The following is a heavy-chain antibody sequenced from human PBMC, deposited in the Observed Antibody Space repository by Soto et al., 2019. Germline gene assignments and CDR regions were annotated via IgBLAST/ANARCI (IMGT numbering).Heavy chain of an antibody. CDR1: GGTFSSYA. D-gene: IGHD1-1*01. J-gene: IGHJ6*02. Sequence: QVQLVQSGAEVKKPGSSVKVSCKASGGTFSSYAISWVRQAPGQGLEWMGGIIPIFGTANYAQKFQGRVTITADESTRTAYMELSRLRSEDTAVYYCASPTKPLYYYYGMDVWGQGTTVTVSS. CDR2: IIPIFGTA. CDR3: ASPTKPLYYYYGMDV. V-gene: IGHV1-69*12.